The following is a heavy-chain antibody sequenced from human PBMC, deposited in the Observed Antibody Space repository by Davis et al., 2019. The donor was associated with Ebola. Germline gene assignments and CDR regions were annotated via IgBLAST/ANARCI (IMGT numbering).Heavy chain of an antibody. J-gene: IGHJ2*01. CDR3: ARGIVGIQLWLWYFDL. D-gene: IGHD5-18*01. CDR2: IYYSGST. CDR1: GGSISSYY. V-gene: IGHV4-59*01. Sequence: SETLSLTCTVSGGSISSYYWSWIRQPPGKGLEWIGYIYYSGSTYYNPSLKSRVTISVDTSKNQFSLKLSSVTAADTAVYYCARGIVGIQLWLWYFDLWGRGTLVTVSS.